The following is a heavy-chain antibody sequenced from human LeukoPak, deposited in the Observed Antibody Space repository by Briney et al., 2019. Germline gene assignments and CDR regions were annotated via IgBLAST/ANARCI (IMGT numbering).Heavy chain of an antibody. J-gene: IGHJ4*02. CDR1: GFTFSGSA. Sequence: GGSLKLSCAASGFTFSGSAMHWVRRASGKGLEWVGRIRSKANSYATAYAASVKGRFTISRDDSKNTAYLQMNSLKTEDTAVYYCTRSPAAMLYYFDYWGQGTLVTVSS. D-gene: IGHD2-2*01. V-gene: IGHV3-73*01. CDR3: TRSPAAMLYYFDY. CDR2: IRSKANSYAT.